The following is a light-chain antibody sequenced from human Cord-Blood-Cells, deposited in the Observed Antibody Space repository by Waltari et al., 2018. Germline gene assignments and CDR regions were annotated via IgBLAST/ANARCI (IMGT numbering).Light chain of an antibody. CDR3: CSYAGSSTVV. V-gene: IGLV2-23*01. Sequence: QSALTQPASVSGSPGQSITISCPGTSRDVRCVNLLSWYQQHPGKSPKLMIYDGSKRPSGFSNRFAGSKSGNTASLTISGLQAEDEADYYCCSYAGSSTVVFGGGTKLTVL. CDR1: SRDVRCVNL. J-gene: IGLJ2*01. CDR2: DGS.